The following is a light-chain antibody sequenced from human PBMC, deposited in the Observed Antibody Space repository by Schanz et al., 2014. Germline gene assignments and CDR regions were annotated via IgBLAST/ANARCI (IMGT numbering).Light chain of an antibody. CDR1: SSDVGSYNL. V-gene: IGLV2-14*02. CDR3: SSYTSSSTRV. Sequence: QSALTQPASVSGSPGQSITISCTGTSSDVGSYNLVSWYQQHPGKAPKLMIYDVSNRPSGVSNRFSGSKSGNTASLTISGLQAEDEADYYCSSYTSSSTRVFGGGTKLTVL. J-gene: IGLJ3*02. CDR2: DVS.